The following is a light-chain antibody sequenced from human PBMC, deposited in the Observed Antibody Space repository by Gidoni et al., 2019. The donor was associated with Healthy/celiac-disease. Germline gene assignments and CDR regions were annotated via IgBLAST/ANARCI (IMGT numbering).Light chain of an antibody. CDR3: QQYNSYVA. CDR2: KAS. V-gene: IGKV1-5*03. Sequence: DIQMTQSPSTLSATVGDRVTITCRASQSISSWLAWYQQKPGKAPKLLIYKASSLESGFPSRFSGSGSGKEFTLTISRLQPDDFANYYCQQYNSYVAFGQGTKVEIK. CDR1: QSISSW. J-gene: IGKJ1*01.